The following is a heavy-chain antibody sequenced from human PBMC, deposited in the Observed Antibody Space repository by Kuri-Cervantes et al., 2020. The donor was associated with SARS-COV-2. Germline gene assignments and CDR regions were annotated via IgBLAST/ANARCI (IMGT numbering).Heavy chain of an antibody. D-gene: IGHD2-8*01. V-gene: IGHV4-61*02. CDR1: GVAIDSNSYY. CDR2: IYTSGST. Sequence: LRLSCIVSGVAIDSNSYYWSWIRQPAGKGLEWIGCIYTSGSTNYNPSLKSRVTMSVDTSKNQFSLKLSSVTAADTAVYYCASLDCTNGVCYQAGWGQGTLVTVSS. J-gene: IGHJ4*02. CDR3: ASLDCTNGVCYQAG.